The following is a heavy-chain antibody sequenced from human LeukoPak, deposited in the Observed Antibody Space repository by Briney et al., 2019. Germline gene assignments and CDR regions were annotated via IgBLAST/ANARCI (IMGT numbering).Heavy chain of an antibody. D-gene: IGHD3-22*01. CDR1: GGSFSGYY. CDR3: ARSPSGYRFDS. CDR2: INHSGST. V-gene: IGHV4-34*01. J-gene: IGHJ4*02. Sequence: SETLSLTCAVYGGSFSGYYWSWIRQPPGKGLEWIGEINHSGSTNYNPSLKSRVTISVDTSKNQFSLRLTSVTAADTAVYYCARSPSGYRFDSWGQGTLVTVSS.